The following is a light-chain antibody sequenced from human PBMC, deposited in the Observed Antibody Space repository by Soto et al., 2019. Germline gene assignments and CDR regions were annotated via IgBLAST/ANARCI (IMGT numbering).Light chain of an antibody. J-gene: IGKJ1*01. Sequence: EIVLTQPPGTLSLSPVERATLSCMASQSVSSNYLAWYQQKPVQAPRLLVYGASSRATGIPDRFSGSGSGTDFTLTISRLEPEDFAVYYCQQYGSSRWTFGQGTKVDIK. V-gene: IGKV3-20*01. CDR2: GAS. CDR3: QQYGSSRWT. CDR1: QSVSSNY.